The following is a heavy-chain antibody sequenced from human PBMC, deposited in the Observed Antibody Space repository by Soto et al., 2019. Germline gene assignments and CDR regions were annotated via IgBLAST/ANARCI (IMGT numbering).Heavy chain of an antibody. D-gene: IGHD1-26*01. V-gene: IGHV1-69*01. J-gene: IGHJ3*02. CDR1: GYIFTDYY. Sequence: VQMVQSGAEVKKPGDSVKVSCKASGYIFTDYYLHWVRQAPGQGLEWMGGIIPILGSANYAQKFQDRVTITADESTTTTYMELSSLRSEDAAVYYCASRERVDAFDIWGQGTMVTVSS. CDR2: IIPILGSA. CDR3: ASRERVDAFDI.